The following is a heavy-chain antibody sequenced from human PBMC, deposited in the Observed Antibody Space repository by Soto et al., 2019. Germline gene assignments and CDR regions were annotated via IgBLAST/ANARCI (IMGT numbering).Heavy chain of an antibody. CDR2: ISYDGSNK. V-gene: IGHV3-30-3*01. CDR3: AKAVATISDFDY. CDR1: GFTFSSYA. D-gene: IGHD5-12*01. J-gene: IGHJ4*02. Sequence: PGGSLRLSCAASGFTFSSYAMHWVRQAPGKGLEWVAVISYDGSNKYYADSVKGRFTISRDNSKNTLSLQMSSLRAEDTAVYYCAKAVATISDFDYWGQGT.